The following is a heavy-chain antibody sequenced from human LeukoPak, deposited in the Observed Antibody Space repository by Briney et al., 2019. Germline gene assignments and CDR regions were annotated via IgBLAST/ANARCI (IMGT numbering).Heavy chain of an antibody. CDR2: IYPGDSDT. J-gene: IGHJ3*02. CDR1: GYSFTNIW. D-gene: IGHD3-22*01. V-gene: IGHV5-51*01. CDR3: ASAGSSSDYYYFSAFDI. Sequence: GESLKISCKGSGYSFTNIWIGWVRQVPGKGLEWMGIIYPGDSDTNYSPSFQGQVTISADKSISTAYLQWSSLKASDTAMYCASAGSSSDYYYFSAFDIWGQGTMVTVSS.